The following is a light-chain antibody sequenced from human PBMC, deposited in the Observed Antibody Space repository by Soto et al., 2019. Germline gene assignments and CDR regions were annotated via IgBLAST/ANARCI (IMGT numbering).Light chain of an antibody. CDR2: DAS. V-gene: IGKV3-11*01. CDR1: QSVSSQ. CDR3: QQRGNWPSLT. Sequence: EIVLTQSPATLSLSPGERATLSCRASQSVSSQLAWYQQKPGQAPRLLIYDASNGATGIPARFRGSGSGTDFTLTISSLEPEDFAVYYCQQRGNWPSLTFGGGTKVEIK. J-gene: IGKJ4*01.